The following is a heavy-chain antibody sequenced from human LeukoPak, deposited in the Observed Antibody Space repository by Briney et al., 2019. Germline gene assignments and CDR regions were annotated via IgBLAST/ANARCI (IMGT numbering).Heavy chain of an antibody. D-gene: IGHD6-13*01. Sequence: GGSLRLSCAASGFTFSDYYMSWIRQAPGKGLEWVSAISGSGGSTYYADSVKGRFTISRDNSKNTLYLQMNSLRAEDTAVYYCAKEKPAAGRSFDYWGQGTLVTVSS. CDR2: ISGSGGST. V-gene: IGHV3-23*01. CDR1: GFTFSDYY. CDR3: AKEKPAAGRSFDY. J-gene: IGHJ4*02.